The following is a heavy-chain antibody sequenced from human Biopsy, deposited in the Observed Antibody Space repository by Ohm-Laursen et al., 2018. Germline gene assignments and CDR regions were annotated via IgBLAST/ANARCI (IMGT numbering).Heavy chain of an antibody. V-gene: IGHV4-59*08. CDR1: GGSITSYS. Sequence: GTLSLTCTVSGGSITSYSWSWIRQPPGKGLEPIGYIYNTGDTTYTPSLQSRVTISLDTSNNQLSLRLRSVTAADAAVYYCARRSAANWYFNLWGRGTLVTVSS. CDR2: IYNTGDT. J-gene: IGHJ2*01. CDR3: ARRSAANWYFNL. D-gene: IGHD6-25*01.